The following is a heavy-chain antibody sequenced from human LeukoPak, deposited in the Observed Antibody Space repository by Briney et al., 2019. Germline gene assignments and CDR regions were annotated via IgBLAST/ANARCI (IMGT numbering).Heavy chain of an antibody. D-gene: IGHD3-22*01. CDR2: IYYSGST. CDR3: ARGRVYYDSSS. V-gene: IGHV4-59*01. Sequence: PSETLSLTCTVSGGSISSYYWSWIRQPPGKGLEWIGYIYYSGSTNYNPSLKSRATISVDTSKNQFSLKLSSVTAADTAVYYCARGRVYYDSSSWGQGTLVTVSS. J-gene: IGHJ5*02. CDR1: GGSISSYY.